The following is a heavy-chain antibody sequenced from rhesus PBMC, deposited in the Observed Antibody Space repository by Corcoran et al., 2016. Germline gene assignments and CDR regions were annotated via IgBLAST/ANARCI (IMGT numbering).Heavy chain of an antibody. Sequence: QVQLQESGPGVVKPSETLSLTCAVSGGSISASYRWSWSRQPPGKGLEWIGYIYGSSTSTNYNPSLKSRVTISKDTSKNQFSLKLSSVTAADTAVYYCAREDYGSQYEGYYGLDSWGQGVVVTVSS. J-gene: IGHJ6*01. CDR1: GGSISASYR. CDR3: AREDYGSQYEGYYGLDS. V-gene: IGHV4S10*01. CDR2: IYGSSTST. D-gene: IGHD4-29*01.